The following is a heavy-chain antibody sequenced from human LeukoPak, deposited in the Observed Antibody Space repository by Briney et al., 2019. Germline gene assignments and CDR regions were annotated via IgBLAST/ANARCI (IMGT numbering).Heavy chain of an antibody. V-gene: IGHV4-30-4*01. D-gene: IGHD2-2*01. J-gene: IGHJ6*02. CDR1: GGSISSGDYY. CDR2: IYYSGST. Sequence: SQTLSLTCTVSGGSISSGDYYWSWIRQPPGKGLEWIGYIYYSGSTYYNPSLKSRVTISVDTSKDQFSLKLSSVTAADTAVYYCASAPIVVVPAATYYYGMDVWGQGTTVTVSS. CDR3: ASAPIVVVPAATYYYGMDV.